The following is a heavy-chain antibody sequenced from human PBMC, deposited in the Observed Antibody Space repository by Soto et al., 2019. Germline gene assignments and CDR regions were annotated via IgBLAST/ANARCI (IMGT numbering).Heavy chain of an antibody. CDR2: ISGNGIST. J-gene: IGHJ5*02. CDR3: ARDAIAMVRGTNNWFDP. D-gene: IGHD3-10*01. CDR1: GFTFSNHA. V-gene: IGHV3-23*01. Sequence: EVQLLESGGGVVQPGGSLRLSCAASGFTFSNHAMSWVRQAPGKGLEWVSAISGNGISTYYADSVRGRFTISRDNSKNTLYLQMNRLRADDTAVYYCARDAIAMVRGTNNWFDPWGQGTLVTVST.